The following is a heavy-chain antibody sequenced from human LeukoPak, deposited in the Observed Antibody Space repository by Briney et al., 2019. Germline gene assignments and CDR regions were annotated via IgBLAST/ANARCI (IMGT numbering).Heavy chain of an antibody. J-gene: IGHJ3*02. CDR1: GYIFTDYY. D-gene: IGHD3-3*01. CDR2: INPNSGGT. CDR3: ARHGRFYDAFDI. V-gene: IGHV1/OR15-1*04. Sequence: ASVKVSCKASGYIFTDYYMHWVRQAPGQELGWMGRINPNSGGTNYAQKFQGRVTMTRDTSISTAYMDLSRLRSDDTAVYYCARHGRFYDAFDIWGQGTMVTVSS.